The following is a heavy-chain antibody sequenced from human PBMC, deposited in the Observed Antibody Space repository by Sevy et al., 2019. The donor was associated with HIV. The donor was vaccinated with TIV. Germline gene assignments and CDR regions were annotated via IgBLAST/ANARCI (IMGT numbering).Heavy chain of an antibody. CDR3: ARGSNPRERTENHFDY. Sequence: ASVKVSCKASGYTFTSYVFGGVGQPPGKGLEGMGGISAYNGNTNYAQKLQGKVPMTTDTSTSKAYMELRSLRSDDTAVYYCARGSNPRERTENHFDYWGQGTLVTVSS. CDR2: ISAYNGNT. CDR1: GYTFTSYV. D-gene: IGHD2-2*01. J-gene: IGHJ4*02. V-gene: IGHV1-18*04.